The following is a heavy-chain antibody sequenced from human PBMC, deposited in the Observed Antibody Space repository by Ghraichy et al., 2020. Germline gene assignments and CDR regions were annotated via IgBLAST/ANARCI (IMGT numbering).Heavy chain of an antibody. CDR1: GFTFSSYT. CDR3: AKPGSSGSYYGGYDY. J-gene: IGHJ4*02. CDR2: VGGDAVTT. Sequence: GGSLRLSCAASGFTFSSYTLTWVRQAPGKGLEWVSDVGGDAVTTYYADSVKGRFTISRDNSKNTLYLQMNSLRAEDTAVYYCAKPGSSGSYYGGYDYWGQGTLVTVSS. D-gene: IGHD1-26*01. V-gene: IGHV3-23*01.